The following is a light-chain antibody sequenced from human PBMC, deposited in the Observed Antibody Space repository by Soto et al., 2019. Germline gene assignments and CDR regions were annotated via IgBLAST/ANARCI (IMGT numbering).Light chain of an antibody. V-gene: IGLV2-14*01. CDR2: DVS. CDR3: SSSTRSSTFVV. Sequence: QSALTQPASVSGSPGQSITISCTGTSSDIGGYNYVSWYQQHPGKAPKLMIYDVSNRPSGVSNRFSGSKSGNTASLTISGRQAEDYADYYCSSSTRSSTFVVFGGGTKLTVL. CDR1: SSDIGGYNY. J-gene: IGLJ2*01.